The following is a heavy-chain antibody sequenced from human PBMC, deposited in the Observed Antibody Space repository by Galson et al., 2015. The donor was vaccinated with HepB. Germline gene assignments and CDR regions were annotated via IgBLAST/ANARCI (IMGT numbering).Heavy chain of an antibody. D-gene: IGHD4-17*01. J-gene: IGHJ4*02. Sequence: SLRLSCAASGFTFSNYRMNWVRQAPGKGLEWVSSISSTNSYIYYADSVKGRFTISRDNAKKSLYLQINSLRAEDTAVYYCARVADADYGDHSHFDYWGQGTLVTVSS. V-gene: IGHV3-21*01. CDR2: ISSTNSYI. CDR3: ARVADADYGDHSHFDY. CDR1: GFTFSNYR.